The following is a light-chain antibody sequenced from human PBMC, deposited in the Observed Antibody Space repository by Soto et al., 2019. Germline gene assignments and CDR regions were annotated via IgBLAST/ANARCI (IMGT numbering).Light chain of an antibody. Sequence: EIVLTQSPGTLSLSPGERATLSCRASQSVSSSYLAWYQQKPGQAPRPLIYGASSRATGIPDRFSGSASGTDFTLTISRLEPEDFAVYYCQQYGSSPPFTFGPGTKVDIK. CDR3: QQYGSSPPFT. J-gene: IGKJ3*01. CDR1: QSVSSSY. CDR2: GAS. V-gene: IGKV3-20*01.